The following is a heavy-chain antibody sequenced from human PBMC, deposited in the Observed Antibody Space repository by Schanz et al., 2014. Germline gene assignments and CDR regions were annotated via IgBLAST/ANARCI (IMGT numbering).Heavy chain of an antibody. CDR3: ARDTTWRLDL. CDR1: GGSIRSGTYY. V-gene: IGHV4-61*02. Sequence: QVQLPESGPGLVKPSQTLSLTCILSGGSIRSGTYYWSWLRQPAGKGLEGIGRIYTSGSTNYNPSLKSRAPITLATSKNQFSLTLASLTAADTAVYYCARDTTWRLDLWGRGTRVTVSS. D-gene: IGHD1-1*01. CDR2: IYTSGST. J-gene: IGHJ2*01.